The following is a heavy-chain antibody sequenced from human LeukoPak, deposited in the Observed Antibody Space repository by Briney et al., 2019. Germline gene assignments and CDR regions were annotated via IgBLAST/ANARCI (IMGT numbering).Heavy chain of an antibody. CDR3: ARDTAPPAGYYYDSSGYYLDAFDI. Sequence: SETLSLTCTVSGGSISSYYWSWIRQPPGKGLEWIGYIYYSGSTNYSPSLKSRVTISVDTSKNQFSLKLSSVTAADTAVYYCARDTAPPAGYYYDSSGYYLDAFDIWGQGTMVTVSS. CDR2: IYYSGST. J-gene: IGHJ3*02. V-gene: IGHV4-59*01. CDR1: GGSISSYY. D-gene: IGHD3-22*01.